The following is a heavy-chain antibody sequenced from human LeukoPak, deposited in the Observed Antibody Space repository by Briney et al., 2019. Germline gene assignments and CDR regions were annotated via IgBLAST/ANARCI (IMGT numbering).Heavy chain of an antibody. Sequence: GGSLRLSCAASGFTVSSNHMSWVRQAPGKGLEWVSVIYSGGSTYYADSVKGRFTISRDNSKNTLYLQMNSLRAEDTAVYYCAGHSSSWYGFVFWGQGTLVTVSS. V-gene: IGHV3-53*01. CDR3: AGHSSSWYGFVF. J-gene: IGHJ4*02. CDR2: IYSGGST. CDR1: GFTVSSNH. D-gene: IGHD6-13*01.